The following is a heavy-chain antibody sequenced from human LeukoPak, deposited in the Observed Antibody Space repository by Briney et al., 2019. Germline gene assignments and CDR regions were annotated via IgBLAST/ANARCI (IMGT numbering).Heavy chain of an antibody. CDR1: GGSISSSGNF. J-gene: IGHJ4*02. CDR3: ARHEEEDGYNAKTFDY. CDR2: TYYSRNT. V-gene: IGHV4-39*01. Sequence: SETLSLTCPVSGGSISSSGNFWGWVRQPPGRGLEWIASTYYSRNTYYNPSLKSRVTISVDTSKNQFSLKLSSVTAADTAVYYCARHEEEDGYNAKTFDYWGQGTLVTVSS. D-gene: IGHD5-24*01.